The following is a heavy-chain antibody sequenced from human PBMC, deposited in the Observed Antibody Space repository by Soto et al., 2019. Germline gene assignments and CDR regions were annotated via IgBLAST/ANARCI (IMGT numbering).Heavy chain of an antibody. Sequence: QVQLQESGPGLVKPSGTLSLTCGVSSGSITGHNWWTWLRQAPGKGLEWIGAIYDGGGTNYNPSREGRLTMSVDRCKNQCSLRLTSVTAADTAVYDCDRQTYSYSWYHWVQGALVTVS. CDR2: IYDGGGT. J-gene: IGHJ5*02. V-gene: IGHV4-4*02. CDR3: DRQTYSYSWYH. D-gene: IGHD3-16*02. CDR1: SGSITGHNW.